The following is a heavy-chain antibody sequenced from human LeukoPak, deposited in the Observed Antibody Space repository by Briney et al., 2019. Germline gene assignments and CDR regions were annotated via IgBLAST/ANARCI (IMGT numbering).Heavy chain of an antibody. CDR1: GGSISSYY. J-gene: IGHJ6*02. CDR3: ARDSARPGSIFAGMDV. D-gene: IGHD3-3*01. V-gene: IGHV4-4*07. Sequence: SETLSLTCTVSGGSISSYYWSWIRQPAGKGLEWIGRIYTSGSTNYNPSLKSRVTMSVGTSKNQFSLKLSSVTAADTAVYYCARDSARPGSIFAGMDVWGQGTTVTVSS. CDR2: IYTSGST.